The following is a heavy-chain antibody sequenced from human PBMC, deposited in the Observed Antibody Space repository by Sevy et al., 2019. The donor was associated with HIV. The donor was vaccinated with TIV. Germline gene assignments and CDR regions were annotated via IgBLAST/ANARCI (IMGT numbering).Heavy chain of an antibody. J-gene: IGHJ4*02. CDR1: GFTVNDKY. CDR3: VSLFLSYRSGWSYFDY. V-gene: IGHV3-66*02. CDR2: IFSSGST. Sequence: GGSLRLSCAISGFTVNDKYIIWVRQAPGKGLEWVSVIFSSGSTYYADSAKGRFTISRDNSKNPVDLQMNSVRAGDTAVYYCVSLFLSYRSGWSYFDYWGQGTLVTVSS. D-gene: IGHD6-19*01.